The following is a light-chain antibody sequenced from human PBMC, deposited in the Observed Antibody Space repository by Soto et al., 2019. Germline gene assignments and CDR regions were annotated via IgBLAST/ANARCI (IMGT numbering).Light chain of an antibody. CDR1: NSDVGGYNY. CDR3: SSFTSSSTYV. Sequence: SVLGPASTVSGSSEQANTISCTGTNSDVGGYNYVFWYQQHPCKAPKLIIYDVISRPSGVSKRFSGDKYGNTAYLTISGLQAQDEADYYCSSFTSSSTYVFGTGTKLT. J-gene: IGLJ1*01. CDR2: DVI. V-gene: IGLV2-14*01.